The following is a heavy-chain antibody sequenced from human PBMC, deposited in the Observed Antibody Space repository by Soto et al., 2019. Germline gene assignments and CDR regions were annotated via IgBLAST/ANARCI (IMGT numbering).Heavy chain of an antibody. J-gene: IGHJ6*03. CDR3: ARVGCSSTSCYFFNYCYMDV. D-gene: IGHD2-2*01. Sequence: QVQLVQSGAEVKKPGASVKVSCKASGYTFTSYGISWVRQAPGQGLEWMGWISAYNGNTNYAQKLQGRVTMTTDKSSSTAYMDLRSLRSDDTAVYYCARVGCSSTSCYFFNYCYMDVWGKGTTVTVSS. CDR1: GYTFTSYG. CDR2: ISAYNGNT. V-gene: IGHV1-18*01.